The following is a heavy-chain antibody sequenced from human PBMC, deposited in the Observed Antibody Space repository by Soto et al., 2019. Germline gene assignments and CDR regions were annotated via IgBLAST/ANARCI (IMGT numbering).Heavy chain of an antibody. CDR2: IYSGGST. J-gene: IGHJ4*02. Sequence: ESGGGLIQPGGSLRLSCAASGFTVSSNYMSWVRQAPGKGLEWVSVIYSGGSTYYADSVKGRFTISRDNSKNTLYLQMNSLRAEDTAIYYCAKNKETGTTGGLGYWGQGTLVTVSS. V-gene: IGHV3-53*01. CDR3: AKNKETGTTGGLGY. D-gene: IGHD1-1*01. CDR1: GFTVSSNY.